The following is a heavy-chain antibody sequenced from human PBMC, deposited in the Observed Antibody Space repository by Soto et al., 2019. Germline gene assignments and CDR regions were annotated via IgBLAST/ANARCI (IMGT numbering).Heavy chain of an antibody. J-gene: IGHJ6*02. CDR3: AKDRVGAAAGPTKFYGMDV. CDR2: ISGSGDST. V-gene: IGHV3-23*01. D-gene: IGHD6-13*01. Sequence: EVQLLESGGGLVQPGGSLRLSCAASGFTFSSYAMIWVRQAPGKGLEWVPVISGSGDSTYYADAVRGRFTISRDNSKNTLYLQMNSLRAEDTAVYYCAKDRVGAAAGPTKFYGMDVWGQGTTVTVSS. CDR1: GFTFSSYA.